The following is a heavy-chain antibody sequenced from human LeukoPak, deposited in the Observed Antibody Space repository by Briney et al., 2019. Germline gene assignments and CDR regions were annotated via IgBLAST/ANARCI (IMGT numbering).Heavy chain of an antibody. V-gene: IGHV1-46*01. CDR2: INPSGGST. Sequence: AXVKVSCKASGYTFTSYYIHWVRQAPGQGLEWMGVINPSGGSTSYAQKFQGRVTMTRDTSTSTVYMELSGLRSEDTAVYYCARDCSGERCFNFDYWGQGTLVTVSS. CDR3: ARDCSGERCFNFDY. D-gene: IGHD2-15*01. CDR1: GYTFTSYY. J-gene: IGHJ4*02.